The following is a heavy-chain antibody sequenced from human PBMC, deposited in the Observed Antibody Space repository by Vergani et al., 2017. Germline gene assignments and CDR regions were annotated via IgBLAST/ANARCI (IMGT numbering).Heavy chain of an antibody. J-gene: IGHJ3*02. CDR2: ISGSG. Sequence: EVQLLESGGGLVQPGGSLRLSCAASGFTFSSYAMSWVRQAPEKGLEWVSGISGSGDYADSVKGRFTISRDNSKNTLFLQRNSLRAEDTAVYYCAKEFRSGYYLSDAFDIWGQGTMVTVSS. CDR1: GFTFSSYA. CDR3: AKEFRSGYYLSDAFDI. D-gene: IGHD3-22*01. V-gene: IGHV3-23*01.